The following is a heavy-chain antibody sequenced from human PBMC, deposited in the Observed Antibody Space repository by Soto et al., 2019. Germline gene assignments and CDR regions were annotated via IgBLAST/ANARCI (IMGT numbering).Heavy chain of an antibody. V-gene: IGHV3-33*01. Sequence: GGSLRLSCAASEFSFSSYGMHWVRQAPGKGLEWVAYIWYDGSNKYYADSVKGRFTISRDNSKNTLYLQMNSLRAEDTAVYYCASLNGPPLDHWGQGALVTVSS. J-gene: IGHJ4*02. CDR2: IWYDGSNK. CDR3: ASLNGPPLDH. CDR1: EFSFSSYG. D-gene: IGHD3-9*01.